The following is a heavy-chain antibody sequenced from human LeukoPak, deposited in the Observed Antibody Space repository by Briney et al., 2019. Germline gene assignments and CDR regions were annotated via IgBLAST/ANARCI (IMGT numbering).Heavy chain of an antibody. CDR1: GGSISSYY. CDR2: ISSSGSSI. CDR3: ARESYYDFWSGYYTGANYFDH. Sequence: LSLTCTVSGGSISSYYWSWIRQPPGKRLVWLSYISSSGSSIYYADSVKGRFTISRDNAKNSLYLQMNRLRAEDTAVYYCARESYYDFWSGYYTGANYFDHWGQGTLVTVSS. J-gene: IGHJ4*02. V-gene: IGHV3-11*04. D-gene: IGHD3-3*01.